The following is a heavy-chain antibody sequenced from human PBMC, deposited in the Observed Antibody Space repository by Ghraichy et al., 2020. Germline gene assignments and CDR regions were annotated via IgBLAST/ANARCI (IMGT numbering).Heavy chain of an antibody. Sequence: SETLSLTCTVPGASVSSSNCWWSWVRQPPGKGLEWIGEVYDGGNNYTPSLRSRVTISKDMSRNPFSLKLSSVTAADTAVYYCARHPYDFNSWGQGTLVTVSS. D-gene: IGHD2-21*01. CDR3: ARHPYDFNS. J-gene: IGHJ4*02. V-gene: IGHV4-4*02. CDR1: GASVSSSNCW. CDR2: VYDGGN.